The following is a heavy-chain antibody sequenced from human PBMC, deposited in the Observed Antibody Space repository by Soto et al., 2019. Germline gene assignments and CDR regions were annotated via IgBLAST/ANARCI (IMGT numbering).Heavy chain of an antibody. V-gene: IGHV3-30-3*01. D-gene: IGHD4-17*01. Sequence: QVQLVESGGGVVQPGRSLRLSCAASGFTFSGYAMHWVRQAPGKGLEWMAVLSYDGSKKNYADSVQGRCTISRDNSTNALHLPRDCLRAEDTAVYYCARVPYGDYVGYFQHWGQGTLVTVSS. CDR3: ARVPYGDYVGYFQH. CDR2: LSYDGSKK. CDR1: GFTFSGYA. J-gene: IGHJ1*01.